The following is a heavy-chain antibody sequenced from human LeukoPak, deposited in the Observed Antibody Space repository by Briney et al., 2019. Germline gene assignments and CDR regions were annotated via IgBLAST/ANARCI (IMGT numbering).Heavy chain of an antibody. J-gene: IGHJ4*02. D-gene: IGHD6-13*01. V-gene: IGHV4-39*07. Sequence: SETLSLTCTVSGGSISSSSYYWGWIRQPPGKGLEWIGSIYYSGSTYYNPSLKSRVTISVDTSKNQFSLKLSSVTAADTAVYYCARGIAAAGTMNYDYWGQGTLVTVSS. CDR2: IYYSGST. CDR3: ARGIAAAGTMNYDY. CDR1: GGSISSSSYY.